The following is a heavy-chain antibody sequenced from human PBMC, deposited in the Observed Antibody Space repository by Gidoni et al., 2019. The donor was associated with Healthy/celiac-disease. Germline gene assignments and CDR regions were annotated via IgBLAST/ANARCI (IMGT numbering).Heavy chain of an antibody. J-gene: IGHJ4*02. Sequence: EVQLVESGGGLVPPGRSVRLSCSTSGFTFDDYAMHWVRQAPGKGLEWVSGISWNSGSIGYADSVKGRFTISRDNAKNSLYLQMNSLRAEDTALYYCAKDMKYSSGWLDYWGQGTLVTVSS. CDR2: ISWNSGSI. CDR1: GFTFDDYA. D-gene: IGHD6-19*01. CDR3: AKDMKYSSGWLDY. V-gene: IGHV3-9*01.